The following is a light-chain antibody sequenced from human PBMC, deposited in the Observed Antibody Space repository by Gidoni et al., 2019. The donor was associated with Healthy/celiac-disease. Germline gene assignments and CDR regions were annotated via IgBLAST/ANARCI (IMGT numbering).Light chain of an antibody. CDR3: QQYNSYPYT. CDR1: QSISSW. J-gene: IGKJ2*01. V-gene: IGKV1-5*03. CDR2: KAS. Sequence: DIQMTQSPSTLSASVGDRVTITCRASQSISSWLAWYQQKPGKAPKLLIYKASSVESGVPSMCSGSGSGTECTLTISSLQPDDFATYYGQQYNSYPYTFGQGTKLEIK.